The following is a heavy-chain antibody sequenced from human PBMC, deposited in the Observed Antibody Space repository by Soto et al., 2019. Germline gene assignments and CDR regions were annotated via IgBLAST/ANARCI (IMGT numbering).Heavy chain of an antibody. J-gene: IGHJ4*02. D-gene: IGHD4-17*01. V-gene: IGHV3-23*01. Sequence: EVQVLESGGGLVQPGGSLRRSCAASGFTFSRYAMSWGREAPGQGLEWVSAISGSGSNPYYADSVKGRFTISRDNSKNTLYLQMNSLRAEATALYYYAKTASMTIRDGFDHWGQGTLVTVSS. CDR3: AKTASMTIRDGFDH. CDR2: ISGSGSNP. CDR1: GFTFSRYA.